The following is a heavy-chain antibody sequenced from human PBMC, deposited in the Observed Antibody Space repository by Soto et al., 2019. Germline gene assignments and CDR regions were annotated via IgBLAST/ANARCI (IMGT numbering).Heavy chain of an antibody. CDR2: IYYSGTT. D-gene: IGHD2-21*01. Sequence: QVQLQESGPGLVKPSQTLSLTCTVSGGSISSGGYYWYWIRQHPGKGLEWIGYIYYSGTTYYNPSLKRRVTISVDTSKNQFSLKRSSGTAADTAVYYCAAWCGACGGFNYYGMDVWGQGTTVTVSS. V-gene: IGHV4-31*03. J-gene: IGHJ6*02. CDR3: AAWCGACGGFNYYGMDV. CDR1: GGSISSGGYY.